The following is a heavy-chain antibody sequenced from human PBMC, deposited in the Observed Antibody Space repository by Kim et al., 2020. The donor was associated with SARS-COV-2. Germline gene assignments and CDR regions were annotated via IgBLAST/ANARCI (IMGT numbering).Heavy chain of an antibody. CDR3: ANLLVAARSPNDY. V-gene: IGHV3-23*01. J-gene: IGHJ4*02. Sequence: YADSVKGRFTISRDNSKNTLYLQMNSLRAEDTAVYYCANLLVAARSPNDYWGQGTLVTVSS. D-gene: IGHD2-15*01.